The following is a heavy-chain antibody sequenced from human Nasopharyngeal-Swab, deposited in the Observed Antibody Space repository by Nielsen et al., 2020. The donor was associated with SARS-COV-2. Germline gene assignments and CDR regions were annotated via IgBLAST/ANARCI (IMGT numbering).Heavy chain of an antibody. Sequence: GESLKISCAASGFTFSSYSMNWVRQAPGKGPEWVSSISSSSSYIYYAGSVRGRFTISRDNAKNSLYLQMNSLRAEDTAVYYCARGCVLTGPTCYYYGMDVWGQGTTVTVSS. CDR3: ARGCVLTGPTCYYYGMDV. CDR1: GFTFSSYS. CDR2: ISSSSSYI. J-gene: IGHJ6*02. D-gene: IGHD3-9*01. V-gene: IGHV3-21*01.